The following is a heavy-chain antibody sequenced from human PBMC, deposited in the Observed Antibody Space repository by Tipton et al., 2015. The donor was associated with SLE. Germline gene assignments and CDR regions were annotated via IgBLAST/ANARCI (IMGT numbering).Heavy chain of an antibody. Sequence: TLSLTCSVSGGSITRGAYSWNWIRQSPGRGLEWIGYIYHNGITDYNPSLRSRVTISVDTSKNQFSLTLTSVTSADTAVYYCARRTSPYNSSWHDAFDIWGQGTLVTVSS. CDR1: GGSITRGAYS. D-gene: IGHD6-13*01. CDR2: IYHNGIT. CDR3: ARRTSPYNSSWHDAFDI. J-gene: IGHJ3*02. V-gene: IGHV4-30-2*06.